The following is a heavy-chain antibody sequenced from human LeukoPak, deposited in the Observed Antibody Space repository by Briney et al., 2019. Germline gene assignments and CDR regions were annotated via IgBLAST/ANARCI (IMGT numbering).Heavy chain of an antibody. Sequence: GGSLRLSCAASGFTFSNAWMSWVRQAPGKGLERVGRIKSKTDGRTTDYAAPVKGRFTISRDDSKNTLYLQMNSLKTEDTAVYYCTTDRVAVRPGGQGTLVTVSS. CDR2: IKSKTDGRTT. V-gene: IGHV3-15*01. J-gene: IGHJ4*02. CDR3: TTDRVAVRP. D-gene: IGHD6-6*01. CDR1: GFTFSNAW.